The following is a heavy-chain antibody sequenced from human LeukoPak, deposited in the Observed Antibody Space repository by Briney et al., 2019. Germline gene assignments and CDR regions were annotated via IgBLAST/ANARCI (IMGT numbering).Heavy chain of an antibody. CDR1: GFTFSSYA. D-gene: IGHD2-2*01. CDR2: ISGSGGST. V-gene: IGHV3-23*01. J-gene: IGHJ3*02. CDR3: AKGVPAALHCFDI. Sequence: PGGSLRLSCAASGFTFSSYAMSWVRQAPGKGLEGVSGISGSGGSTYHADSVKGRFTISRDNSQNTLYLQMNSLRAEDTAVYYCAKGVPAALHCFDIWGQGTMVTVSS.